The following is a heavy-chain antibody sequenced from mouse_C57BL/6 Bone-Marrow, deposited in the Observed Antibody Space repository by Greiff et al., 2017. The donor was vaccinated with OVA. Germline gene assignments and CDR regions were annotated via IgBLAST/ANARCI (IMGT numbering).Heavy chain of an antibody. CDR1: GYTFTDYE. D-gene: IGHD2-4*01. CDR2: IDPETGGT. J-gene: IGHJ1*03. Sequence: VKLQQSGAELVRPGASVTLSCKASGYTFTDYEMHWVKQTPVHGLEWIGAIDPETGGTAYNQKFKGKAILTADKSSSTAYMELRSLTSEDSAVYYCTPYDYDGYWYFDVWGTGTTVTVSS. V-gene: IGHV1-15*01. CDR3: TPYDYDGYWYFDV.